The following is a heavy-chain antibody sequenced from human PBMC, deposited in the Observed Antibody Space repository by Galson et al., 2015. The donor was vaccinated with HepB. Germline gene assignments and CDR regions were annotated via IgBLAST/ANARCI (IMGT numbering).Heavy chain of an antibody. J-gene: IGHJ3*02. Sequence: SVKVSCTTSGYTFTSYYMHWVRQAPGQGLEWMGIINTSGGSTNYAQKFQGRVTMTRDTSTSTLYMKLNSLRSEDTAVYYCARTGGWAVDDTLYAFDIWGQGTMVTVS. CDR1: GYTFTSYY. CDR3: ARTGGWAVDDTLYAFDI. D-gene: IGHD6-19*01. V-gene: IGHV1-46*01. CDR2: INTSGGST.